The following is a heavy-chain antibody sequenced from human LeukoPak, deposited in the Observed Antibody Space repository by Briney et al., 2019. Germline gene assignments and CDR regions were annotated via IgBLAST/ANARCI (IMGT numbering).Heavy chain of an antibody. CDR3: ARAVRFDYYYGMDV. Sequence: SETLSLTCTVSGGSISSGGYYWSWIRQHPGKGPEWIGYIYYSGSTYNNPSLKSRVTISVDTSKNQFSLKLSSVTAADTAVYYCARAVRFDYYYGMDVWGKGTTVTVSS. J-gene: IGHJ6*04. V-gene: IGHV4-31*03. CDR2: IYYSGST. D-gene: IGHD3-16*01. CDR1: GGSISSGGYY.